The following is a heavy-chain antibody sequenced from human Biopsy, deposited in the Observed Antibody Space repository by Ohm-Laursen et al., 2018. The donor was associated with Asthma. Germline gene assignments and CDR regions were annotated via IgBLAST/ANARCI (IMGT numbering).Heavy chain of an antibody. D-gene: IGHD2-21*02. V-gene: IGHV4-59*07. CDR2: IYYSGST. Sequence: SDTLSLTCTVSGVSISSDYWSWIRQPPGKGLEWIGHIYYSGSTNYQPSLKSRVTISVDTSKNQFSLKLRSVIDADAAVYYCARGISRVTGLFDHFDSWGQGTLVTVSS. J-gene: IGHJ4*02. CDR3: ARGISRVTGLFDHFDS. CDR1: GVSISSDY.